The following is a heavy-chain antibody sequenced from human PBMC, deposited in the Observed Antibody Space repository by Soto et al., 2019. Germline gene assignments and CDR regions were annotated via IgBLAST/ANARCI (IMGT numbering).Heavy chain of an antibody. CDR3: ARDLGYCSSTSCPRRYNWFDP. Sequence: ASVKVSCKASGGTFSSYAISWVRQAPGQGLEWMGGIIPIFGTANYAQKFQGRVTITADESTSTAYMELSSLRSEDTAVYYCARDLGYCSSTSCPRRYNWFDPWGQGTLVTVS. CDR2: IIPIFGTA. CDR1: GGTFSSYA. D-gene: IGHD2-2*01. V-gene: IGHV1-69*13. J-gene: IGHJ5*02.